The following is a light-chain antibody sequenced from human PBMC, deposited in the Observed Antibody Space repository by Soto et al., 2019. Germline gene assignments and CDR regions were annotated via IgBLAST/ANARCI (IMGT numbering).Light chain of an antibody. CDR1: SSNIGNNY. V-gene: IGLV1-51*01. J-gene: IGLJ2*01. CDR2: DNN. CDR3: GTWDSILSAVV. Sequence: QSVLTQPPSLSAAPGQKVTISCSGSSSNIGNNYVSWYQQLSGTAPKLLIYDNNKRPSGIPDRFSGSKSGTSATLGITGLQTGDEADYYCGTWDSILSAVVFGGGTKLTVL.